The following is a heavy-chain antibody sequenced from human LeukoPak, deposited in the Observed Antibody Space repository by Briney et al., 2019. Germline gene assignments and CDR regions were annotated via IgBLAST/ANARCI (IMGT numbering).Heavy chain of an antibody. CDR1: GFTFNDYY. Sequence: GGSLRLSCAASGFTFNDYYMSWIRQAPGKGLEWVSYISSSGSTIYYADSVKGRFTISRDNAKNSLYLQMNSLRAEDTAVYYCARVRRDQGASYYYYGMDVWGQGTTVTVSS. D-gene: IGHD1-26*01. V-gene: IGHV3-11*01. CDR3: ARVRRDQGASYYYYGMDV. J-gene: IGHJ6*02. CDR2: ISSSGSTI.